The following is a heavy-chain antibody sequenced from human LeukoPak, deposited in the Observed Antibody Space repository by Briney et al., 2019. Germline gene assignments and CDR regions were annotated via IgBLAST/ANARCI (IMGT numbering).Heavy chain of an antibody. CDR1: GYTFTSYG. CDR2: ISAYNGNT. CDR3: AREVPYDTSRYYQPFDY. Sequence: ASVKVSCKASGYTFTSYGITWVRQAPGQGLEWMGWISAYNGNTNYARKLQGRVTMTTDTSTSIAYMNLRSLRSDDTAVYYCAREVPYDTSRYYQPFDYWGQGTLVTVSS. D-gene: IGHD3-22*01. J-gene: IGHJ4*02. V-gene: IGHV1-18*01.